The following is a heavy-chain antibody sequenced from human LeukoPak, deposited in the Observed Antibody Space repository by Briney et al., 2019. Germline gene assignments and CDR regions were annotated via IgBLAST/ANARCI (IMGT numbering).Heavy chain of an antibody. Sequence: ASVKVSCKASGYTFTGYYMHWVRQAPGQGLEWMGWISAYNGNTNYAQKLQGRVTMTTDTSTSTAYMELRSLRSDDTAVYYCARDLGIAAAGTYWGQGTLVTVSS. D-gene: IGHD6-13*01. CDR3: ARDLGIAAAGTY. CDR1: GYTFTGYY. V-gene: IGHV1-18*04. J-gene: IGHJ4*02. CDR2: ISAYNGNT.